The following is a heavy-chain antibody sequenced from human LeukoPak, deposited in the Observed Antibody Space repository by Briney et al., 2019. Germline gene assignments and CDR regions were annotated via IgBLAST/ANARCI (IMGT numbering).Heavy chain of an antibody. J-gene: IGHJ4*02. D-gene: IGHD3-10*01. CDR2: MNPNSGNT. CDR3: ARGLLGGPIDY. V-gene: IGHV1-8*03. CDR1: AYTFTTYD. Sequence: ASVKVSCKASAYTFTTYDINWVRQATGQGLGWMGWMNPNSGNTVYSQKFQGRVAITRNTYISTAYMELSSLRSEDTAVYYCARGLLGGPIDYWGQGTLVTVSS.